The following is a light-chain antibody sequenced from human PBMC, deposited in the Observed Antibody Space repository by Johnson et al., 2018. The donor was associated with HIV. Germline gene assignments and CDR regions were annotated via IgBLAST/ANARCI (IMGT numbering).Light chain of an antibody. J-gene: IGLJ1*01. Sequence: QSVLTQPPSVSAAPGQKVTISCSGSSSNIGNNYVSCYQQFPGTAPKLLIYENNKRPSGIPDRFSGSKSGTSATLGITGLQTGDEADYYCGTWDSSLSAYVFGTGTKVTVL. CDR1: SSNIGNNY. CDR2: ENN. CDR3: GTWDSSLSAYV. V-gene: IGLV1-51*02.